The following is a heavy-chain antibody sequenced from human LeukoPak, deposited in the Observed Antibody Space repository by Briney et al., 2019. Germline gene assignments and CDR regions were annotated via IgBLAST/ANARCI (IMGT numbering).Heavy chain of an antibody. CDR2: ISNTGSTV. CDR1: GFTFSDFY. J-gene: IGHJ4*02. V-gene: IGHV3-11*04. Sequence: PGGSLRLSCAASGFTFSDFYMSWIRQAPGKGLEWVSFISNTGSTVYYADSVKGRFTISRDNAKNSLYLQMNSVRAADTAVYYCAREPKSGYDWLYYFDYWGQGTLVTVSS. D-gene: IGHD3-22*01. CDR3: AREPKSGYDWLYYFDY.